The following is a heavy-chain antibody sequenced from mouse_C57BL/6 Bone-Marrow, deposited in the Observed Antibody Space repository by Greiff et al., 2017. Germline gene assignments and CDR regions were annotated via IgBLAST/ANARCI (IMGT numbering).Heavy chain of an antibody. J-gene: IGHJ3*01. CDR3: ARGRWLLPGAWFAY. D-gene: IGHD2-3*01. CDR1: GYAFSSYW. V-gene: IGHV1-80*01. CDR2: IYPGDGDT. Sequence: QVHVKQSGAELARPGASVKISCKASGYAFSSYWMNWVKQRPGKGLEWIGQIYPGDGDTNYNGKFKGKDTLTADKSSSTAYMQLSSLTSEDSAVYFCARGRWLLPGAWFAYWGQGTLVTVSA.